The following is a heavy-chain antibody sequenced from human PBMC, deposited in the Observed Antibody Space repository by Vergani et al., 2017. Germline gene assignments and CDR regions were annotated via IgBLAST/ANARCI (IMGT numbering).Heavy chain of an antibody. D-gene: IGHD4-17*01. CDR1: GGSISSSTYY. Sequence: QLQLQESGPGLVKPSETLSLTCTVSGGSISSSTYYWGWIRQPPGKGLEWIGSIYYSGSTYYNPSLKSRVTISVDTSKTQFSLKLSSVTAADTAVYYCARGDTVYYYYGMDVWGQGTTVTVPS. CDR3: ARGDTVYYYYGMDV. J-gene: IGHJ6*02. CDR2: IYYSGST. V-gene: IGHV4-39*01.